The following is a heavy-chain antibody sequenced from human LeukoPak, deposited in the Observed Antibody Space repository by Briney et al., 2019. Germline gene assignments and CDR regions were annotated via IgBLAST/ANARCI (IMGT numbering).Heavy chain of an antibody. D-gene: IGHD1-26*01. J-gene: IGHJ4*02. Sequence: GGSLRLSCAASGITFSSYAMTWVRQAPGKGLEWVASISSSSYIYYADSVKGRFTISRDNAKNSLYLQMNSLRAEDTAVYYCARGVGATTRYDYWGQGTLVTVSS. V-gene: IGHV3-21*01. CDR1: GITFSSYA. CDR2: ISSSSYI. CDR3: ARGVGATTRYDY.